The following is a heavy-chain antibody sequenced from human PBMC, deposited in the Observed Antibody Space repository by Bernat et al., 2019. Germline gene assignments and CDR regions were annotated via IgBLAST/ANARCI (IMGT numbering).Heavy chain of an antibody. Sequence: QVQLVESGGGVVQPGRSLRLSCAASGFTFSSYAMHWVRQAPGKGLEWVAVISYDGSNKYYADSVKGRFTISRDNSKNTLYLQMNSLRAEDTAVYYCARERGGGDSLYAFDIWGQGTMVTVSS. CDR2: ISYDGSNK. D-gene: IGHD2-21*01. CDR1: GFTFSSYA. J-gene: IGHJ3*02. CDR3: ARERGGGDSLYAFDI. V-gene: IGHV3-30*01.